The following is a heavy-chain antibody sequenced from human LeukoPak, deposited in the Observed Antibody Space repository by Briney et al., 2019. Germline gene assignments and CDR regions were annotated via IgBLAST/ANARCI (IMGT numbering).Heavy chain of an antibody. V-gene: IGHV1-2*02. CDR1: GYAFTDYY. CDR3: ARVGRQWLADNWFDP. J-gene: IGHJ5*02. Sequence: GASVTVSCKAFGYAFTDYYIHWVRQAPGPGLEWMGWINPNSGATNYAQGFQGRVTMTRDTSVSTAYMELVSLTSDDTAVYFCARVGRQWLADNWFDPWGQGTLVTVSS. D-gene: IGHD6-19*01. CDR2: INPNSGAT.